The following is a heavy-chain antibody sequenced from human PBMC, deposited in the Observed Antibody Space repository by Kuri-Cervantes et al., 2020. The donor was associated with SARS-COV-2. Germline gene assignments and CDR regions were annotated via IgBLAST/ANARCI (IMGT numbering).Heavy chain of an antibody. CDR3: ARATTVVPAAINKRGGMDV. CDR2: INHSGST. Sequence: GSLRLSCAVYGGSFSGYYWSWIRQPPGKGLEWIGEINHSGSTNYNPSLKSRVTISVDTSKNQFSLKLSSVTAEDTAVYYCARATTVVPAAINKRGGMDVWGQGTTVTVSS. J-gene: IGHJ6*02. CDR1: GGSFSGYY. D-gene: IGHD2-2*01. V-gene: IGHV4-34*01.